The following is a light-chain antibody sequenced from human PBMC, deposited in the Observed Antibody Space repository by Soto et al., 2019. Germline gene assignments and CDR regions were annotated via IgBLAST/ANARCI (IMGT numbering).Light chain of an antibody. CDR3: QSYDSSLSGSV. CDR2: GNH. V-gene: IGLV1-40*01. J-gene: IGLJ2*01. CDR1: SSNIGAGYD. Sequence: QSVLTQPPSESGAPGQRVTISCTGSSSNIGAGYDVHWYQHLPGTAPKLLIYGNHNRPSGVPDRFSGSKSGTSASLAISGLQAEDEADYYCQSYDSSLSGSVFGRGTKLTVL.